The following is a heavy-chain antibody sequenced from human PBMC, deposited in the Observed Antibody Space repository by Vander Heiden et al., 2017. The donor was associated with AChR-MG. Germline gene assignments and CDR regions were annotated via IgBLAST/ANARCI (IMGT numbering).Heavy chain of an antibody. CDR2: INHDGKT. J-gene: IGHJ4*02. V-gene: IGHV4-34*01. D-gene: IGHD3-3*01. CDR3: ARGAIRGRGKSYGFVD. Sequence: QGQLQPWCAGLVKTSETLSLTCRVHGGFVTGYYWSWIRQAPGKGLEWIGEINHDGKTNYNPFLVSRVTLSVDTAKNQFSVNLTSMTAADTAVYYCARGAIRGRGKSYGFVDWGQGTPVTVSS. CDR1: GGFVTGYY.